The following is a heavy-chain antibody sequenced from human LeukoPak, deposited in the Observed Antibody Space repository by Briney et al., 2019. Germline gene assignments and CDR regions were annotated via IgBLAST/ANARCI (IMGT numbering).Heavy chain of an antibody. CDR1: GFTFSPYS. CDR3: ARDNYYSIDY. J-gene: IGHJ4*02. V-gene: IGHV3-7*01. D-gene: IGHD1-26*01. CDR2: IKQDGSEK. Sequence: GGSLRLSCAASGFTFSPYSMNWVRQAPGKGLEWVANIKQDGSEKYYVDSVKGRFTISRDNAKNSLYLQMSGLRADDTAVYYCARDNYYSIDYWGQGTLVTVSS.